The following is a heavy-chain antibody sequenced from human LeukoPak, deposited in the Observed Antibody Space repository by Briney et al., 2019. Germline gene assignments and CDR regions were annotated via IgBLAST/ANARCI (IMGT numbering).Heavy chain of an antibody. CDR3: AKGLRALWFGELFHPLDY. V-gene: IGHV3-30*18. CDR2: ISYDGSNK. Sequence: GGSLRLSCAASGFTFSSYGMHWVRQAPGKGLEWVAVISYDGSNKYYADSVKGRFTISRDNSKNTLYLQMNSLRAEDTAVYYCAKGLRALWFGELFHPLDYWGQGTLVTVSS. D-gene: IGHD3-10*01. J-gene: IGHJ4*02. CDR1: GFTFSSYG.